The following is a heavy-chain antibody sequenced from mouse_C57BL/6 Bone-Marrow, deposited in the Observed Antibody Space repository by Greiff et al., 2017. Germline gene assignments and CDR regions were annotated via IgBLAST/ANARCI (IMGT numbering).Heavy chain of an antibody. V-gene: IGHV1-64*01. J-gene: IGHJ2*01. D-gene: IGHD1-1*02. Sequence: QVQLKQSGAELVKPGASVKLSCKASGYTFTSYWMHWVKQRPGQGLEWIGMIHPNSGSTNYNEKFKSKATLTVDKSSSTAYMQLSSLTSEDSAVYYCARGVGRYYFDYWGQGTTLTVSS. CDR1: GYTFTSYW. CDR3: ARGVGRYYFDY. CDR2: IHPNSGST.